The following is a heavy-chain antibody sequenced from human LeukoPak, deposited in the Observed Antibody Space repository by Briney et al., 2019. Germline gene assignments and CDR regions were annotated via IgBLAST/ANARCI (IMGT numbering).Heavy chain of an antibody. D-gene: IGHD5-12*01. CDR1: GFTFSTYS. J-gene: IGHJ5*02. V-gene: IGHV3-21*01. CDR3: ARFGYDPWDWFDP. Sequence: KAGGSLRLSCAASGFTFSTYSMNWVRQAPGEGLEWVSSISSSGRYIYYADSVKGRFTISRDNAKNSLYLQMNSLRAEDTAVYYCARFGYDPWDWFDPWGQGTLVTVSS. CDR2: ISSSGRYI.